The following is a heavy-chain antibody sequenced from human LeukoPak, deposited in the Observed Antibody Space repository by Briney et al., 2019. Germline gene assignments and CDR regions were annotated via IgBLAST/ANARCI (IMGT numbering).Heavy chain of an antibody. V-gene: IGHV4-59*08. Sequence: SETLSLTCTVSGGSISSYYWSWIRQPPGKGLEWIGYIYYSGSTNYNPSLKSRVTISVDTSKNQFSLKLSSVTAADTAVYYCASGIAARLLFDYWGQGTLVTVSS. CDR2: IYYSGST. CDR3: ASGIAARLLFDY. CDR1: GGSISSYY. J-gene: IGHJ4*02. D-gene: IGHD6-6*01.